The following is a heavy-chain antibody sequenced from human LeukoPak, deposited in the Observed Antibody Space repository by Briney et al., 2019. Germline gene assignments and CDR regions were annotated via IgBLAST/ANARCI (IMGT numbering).Heavy chain of an antibody. V-gene: IGHV3-23*01. D-gene: IGHD3-9*01. CDR2: ISGSGGST. Sequence: GGSLRLSCAASGFTFSSYAMSWVRQAPGKGLEWVSAISGSGGSTYYADSVKGRFTISRDNSKNRLYLQMNRLRAEDTAVYYCAKEYTDILTGYLPPFVYWGQGTLVTVSS. J-gene: IGHJ4*02. CDR1: GFTFSSYA. CDR3: AKEYTDILTGYLPPFVY.